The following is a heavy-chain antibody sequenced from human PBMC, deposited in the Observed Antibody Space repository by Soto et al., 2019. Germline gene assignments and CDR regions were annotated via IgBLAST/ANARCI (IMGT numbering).Heavy chain of an antibody. CDR3: AVTTGY. J-gene: IGHJ4*02. CDR1: GYTFIDYD. D-gene: IGHD4-17*01. CDR2: VSPDHNNA. V-gene: IGHV1-8*02. Sequence: QVQVLQSGAEVKKPGASVKVSCKTSGYTFIDYDINWVRQAPGQGLEWMGWVSPDHNNAGYAQKFHGRVTMTTNNSINTAYMELTSLRFEDTAVYYCAVTTGYWGQGSMVTVSS.